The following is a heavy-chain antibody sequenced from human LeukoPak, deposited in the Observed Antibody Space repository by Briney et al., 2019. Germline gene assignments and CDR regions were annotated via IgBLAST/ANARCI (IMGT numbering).Heavy chain of an antibody. Sequence: KSGGSLRLSCAASGFTFSSYSMNWVRQAPGKGLEWVSSISSSSSYIYYADSVKGRFTISRDNAKNSLYLQMNSLRAEDTAVYYCARDSSSVATIATSDYWGQGTLVTVSS. CDR1: GFTFSSYS. D-gene: IGHD5-12*01. CDR3: ARDSSSVATIATSDY. CDR2: ISSSSSYI. V-gene: IGHV3-21*01. J-gene: IGHJ4*02.